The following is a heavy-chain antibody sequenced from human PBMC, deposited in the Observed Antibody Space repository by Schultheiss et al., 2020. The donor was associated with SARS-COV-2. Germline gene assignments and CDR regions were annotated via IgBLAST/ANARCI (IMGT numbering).Heavy chain of an antibody. Sequence: GGSLRLSCSASGFTVSSNYMSWVRQAPGKGLEWVSVIYSGGSTYYADSVKGRFTISRDNSKNTPYLQMNSLRAEDTPVYYCARVTSSWVPYFDYWGQGTLVTVSS. CDR2: IYSGGST. CDR3: ARVTSSWVPYFDY. J-gene: IGHJ4*02. CDR1: GFTVSSNY. D-gene: IGHD6-13*01. V-gene: IGHV3-66*01.